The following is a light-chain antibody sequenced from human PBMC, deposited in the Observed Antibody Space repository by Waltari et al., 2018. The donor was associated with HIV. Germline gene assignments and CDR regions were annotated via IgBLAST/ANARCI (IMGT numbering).Light chain of an antibody. CDR2: SAS. CDR3: QQTYSTHLFT. CDR1: QNIGDY. V-gene: IGKV1-39*01. J-gene: IGKJ3*01. Sequence: DIQMTQSPSPLSASVGDRITITCRASQNIGDYVNWYQQTPGNDPKLLVYSASSLQSGVPSRFSGSGSGTDFTLTISNLQPEDFGIYYCQQTYSTHLFTFGPGTEVDMK.